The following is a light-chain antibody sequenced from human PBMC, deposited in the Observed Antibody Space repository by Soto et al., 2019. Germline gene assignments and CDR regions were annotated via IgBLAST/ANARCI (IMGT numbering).Light chain of an antibody. CDR3: ATXDDGLYGPV. V-gene: IGLV1-44*01. CDR2: RDN. Sequence: QSVLTQPPSASGTPGQRVTISCSGSRSNIGSNPVQWYLQVPGTAPKLLIYRDNERPSGVPDRFSGSKSGTSASLAISGLXXXXXXXXXCATXDDGLYGPVFGGGTKLTVL. CDR1: RSNIGSNP. J-gene: IGLJ3*02.